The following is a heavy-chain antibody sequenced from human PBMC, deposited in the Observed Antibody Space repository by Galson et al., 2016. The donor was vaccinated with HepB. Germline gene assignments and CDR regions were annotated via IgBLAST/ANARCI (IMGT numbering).Heavy chain of an antibody. V-gene: IGHV3-23*01. Sequence: SLRLSCAASGFTFSSYVMSWVRQAPGKGLEWVSGISGSGGSTHYADSVTGRFNISRGNSKNTVYLQMNSLRVEDMAVYSFAKGRTASRQIIINMMLVDICNYLDHWGQGTLVTVSS. CDR1: GFTFSSYV. J-gene: IGHJ4*02. CDR2: ISGSGGST. D-gene: IGHD3-22*01. CDR3: AKGRTASRQIIINMMLVDICNYLDH.